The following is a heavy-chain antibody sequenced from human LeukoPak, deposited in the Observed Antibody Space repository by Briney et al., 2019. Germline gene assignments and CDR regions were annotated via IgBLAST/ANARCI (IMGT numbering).Heavy chain of an antibody. CDR1: GYSFTHYW. CDR3: ARHHFDILTGYSFWYFDL. Sequence: GESLKISCQGSGYSFTHYWIGWVRQMPGKGLEWVGRIYPGDSDIRYSPSFQGQVTISADKSISTAYLQWSSLKASDTAIYYCARHHFDILTGYSFWYFDLWGCGTLVTVSS. CDR2: IYPGDSDI. D-gene: IGHD3-9*01. J-gene: IGHJ2*01. V-gene: IGHV5-51*01.